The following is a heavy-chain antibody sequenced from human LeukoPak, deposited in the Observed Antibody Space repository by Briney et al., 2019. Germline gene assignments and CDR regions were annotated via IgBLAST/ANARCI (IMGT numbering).Heavy chain of an antibody. CDR1: GGSFSGYY. CDR3: ARGRWFDP. Sequence: SETLSLTCAVYGGSFSGYYWSWIRQPPGKGLEWIGEINHSGSTNYNPSLKSRVTISVDTSKNQFSLKLSSVTAADAAVYYCARGRWFDPWGQGTLVTVSS. V-gene: IGHV4-34*01. CDR2: INHSGST. J-gene: IGHJ5*02.